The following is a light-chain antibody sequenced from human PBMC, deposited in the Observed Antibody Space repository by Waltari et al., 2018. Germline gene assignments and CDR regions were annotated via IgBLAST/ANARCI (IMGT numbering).Light chain of an antibody. V-gene: IGKV2-28*01. J-gene: IGKJ1*01. CDR1: QSLLHSNGNNY. Sequence: DIVMTQSPLSLPVTPGEPASISCRSSQSLLHSNGNNYLDWYLQKPGQSPQILIYLGSXXAXXXXDXXXGSGSXXXXTLKIXRXEAEXXXXXYXMQSLTSLWTFGQGTKVDIK. CDR3: MQSLTSLWT. CDR2: LGS.